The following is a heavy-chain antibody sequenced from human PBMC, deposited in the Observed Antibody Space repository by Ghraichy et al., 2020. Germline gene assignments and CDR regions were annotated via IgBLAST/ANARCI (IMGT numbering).Heavy chain of an antibody. CDR2: IYYSGST. J-gene: IGHJ6*02. Sequence: SETLSLTCTVSGGSISSSSYYWGWIRQPPGKGLEWIGSIYYSGSTYYNPSLKSRVTISVDTSKNQFSLKLSSVTAADTAVYYCARHIVVVPVRYYYYGMDVWGQGTTVTVSS. CDR1: GGSISSSSYY. V-gene: IGHV4-39*01. CDR3: ARHIVVVPVRYYYYGMDV. D-gene: IGHD2-2*01.